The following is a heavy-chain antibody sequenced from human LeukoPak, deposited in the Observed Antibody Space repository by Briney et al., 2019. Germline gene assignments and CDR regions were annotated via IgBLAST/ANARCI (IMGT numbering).Heavy chain of an antibody. V-gene: IGHV3-64D*06. CDR1: GFTFSSYA. J-gene: IGHJ4*02. D-gene: IGHD2-2*01. CDR3: VKDLGVVPAGSGVDY. Sequence: GGSLRLSCSASGFTFSSYAMHWVRQAPGKGLEYVSAISSNGGSTYYADSVKGRFTISRDNSKNTLYLQMSSLRAEDTAVYYCVKDLGVVPAGSGVDYWGQGTLVTVSS. CDR2: ISSNGGST.